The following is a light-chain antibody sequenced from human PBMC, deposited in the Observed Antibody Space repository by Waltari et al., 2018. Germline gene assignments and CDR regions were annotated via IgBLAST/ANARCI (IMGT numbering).Light chain of an antibody. CDR1: QGISSY. CDR3: QQLNSYPQT. V-gene: IGKV1-9*01. Sequence: DIQLTQSPSFLSASVGDRVTITCRASQGISSYLAWYQQKPGKAPKLLIYAASTLQSGVPSRFSGSGSVTEFTLTSSSLQPEDFATYYCQQLNSYPQTFGQGTKVEIK. CDR2: AAS. J-gene: IGKJ1*01.